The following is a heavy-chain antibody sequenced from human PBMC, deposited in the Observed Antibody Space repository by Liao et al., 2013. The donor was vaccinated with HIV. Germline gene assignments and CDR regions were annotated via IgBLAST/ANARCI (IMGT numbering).Heavy chain of an antibody. Sequence: QVQLQESGPGLVKPSQTLSLTCTVSGGSISSGDYYWSWIRQPPGKGLEWIGYIYYSGSTYYNPSLKSRVTISVDTSKNQFSLKLSSVTAADTAVYYCARAVYYDFWSGYFNYYYYMDVWAKGPRSPSP. V-gene: IGHV4-30-4*08. J-gene: IGHJ6*03. D-gene: IGHD3-3*01. CDR1: GGSISSGDYY. CDR2: IYYSGST. CDR3: ARAVYYDFWSGYFNYYYYMDV.